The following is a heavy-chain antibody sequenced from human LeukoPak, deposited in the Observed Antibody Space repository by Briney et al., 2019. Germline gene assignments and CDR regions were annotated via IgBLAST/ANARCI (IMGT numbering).Heavy chain of an antibody. J-gene: IGHJ4*02. CDR3: ARVDIVVIPAAPLSI. CDR2: IYYSGST. Sequence: SETLSLTCTVSGGSMSSYYWSWIRQPPGKGLEWIGYIYYSGSTNYNPSLKSRVTISVDTSKNQFSLKLSSVTAADTAVYYCARVDIVVIPAAPLSIWGQGTLVTVSS. V-gene: IGHV4-59*12. D-gene: IGHD2-2*01. CDR1: GGSMSSYY.